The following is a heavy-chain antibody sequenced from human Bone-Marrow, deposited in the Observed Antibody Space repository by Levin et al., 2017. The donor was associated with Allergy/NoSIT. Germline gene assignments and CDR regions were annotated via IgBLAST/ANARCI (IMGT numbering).Heavy chain of an antibody. V-gene: IGHV3-23*01. Sequence: GGSLRLSCAASGFTFSSYAMSWVRQAPGKGLEWVSAISGSGGSTYYADSVKGRFTISRDNSKNTLHLQMNSLRAEDTAVYYCAKDRGSSWYFTYYYYGMDVWGQGTTVTVSS. D-gene: IGHD6-13*01. J-gene: IGHJ6*02. CDR3: AKDRGSSWYFTYYYYGMDV. CDR1: GFTFSSYA. CDR2: ISGSGGST.